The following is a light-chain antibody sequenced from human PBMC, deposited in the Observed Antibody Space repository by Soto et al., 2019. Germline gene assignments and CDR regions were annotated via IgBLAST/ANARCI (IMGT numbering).Light chain of an antibody. CDR2: GVS. Sequence: EVVLTQSPGTLSLSPGERATLSCRASQSVSSSYLAWYQQKPGQAPRLLIYGVSSRATGIPDRFSGSGSGRDFTLTISRLEPEDVGVYYCQQYGTSPMYTFGQGTTLEIK. CDR1: QSVSSSY. CDR3: QQYGTSPMYT. V-gene: IGKV3-20*01. J-gene: IGKJ2*01.